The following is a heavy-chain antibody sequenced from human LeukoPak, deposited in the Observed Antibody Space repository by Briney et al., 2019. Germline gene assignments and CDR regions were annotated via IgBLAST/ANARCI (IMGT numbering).Heavy chain of an antibody. CDR3: ARLAAYSSSWSKFDY. D-gene: IGHD6-13*01. CDR2: IYHSGST. Sequence: PSETLSLTCAVSGGSISSNNWWSWVRQPPGKGLEWIGEIYHSGSTDYNPSLESRVTISVDKSKNQFSLKLSSVTAADTAVYYCARLAAYSSSWSKFDYWGQGTLVTVSS. J-gene: IGHJ4*02. CDR1: GGSISSNNW. V-gene: IGHV4-4*02.